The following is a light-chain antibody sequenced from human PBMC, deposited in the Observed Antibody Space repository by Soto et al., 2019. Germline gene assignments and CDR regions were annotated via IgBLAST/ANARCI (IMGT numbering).Light chain of an antibody. CDR2: DAS. V-gene: IGKV3-11*01. CDR1: QSVSSSY. CDR3: HQRQYWPPIT. Sequence: EIVLTQSPCTLSFSPGERSTLSFMASQSVSSSYLAWYQQKPGQAPRLLISDASNRATGIPARFSGSGSGTDFTLTISSLEPEDFAVYYCHQRQYWPPITFGQGTRLEIK. J-gene: IGKJ5*01.